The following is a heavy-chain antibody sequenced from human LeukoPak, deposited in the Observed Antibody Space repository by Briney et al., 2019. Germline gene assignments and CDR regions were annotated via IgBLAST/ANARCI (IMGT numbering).Heavy chain of an antibody. V-gene: IGHV4-4*07. CDR2: INSNGDT. CDR3: ARDRGLDGSDQLDS. D-gene: IGHD3-10*01. CDR1: GGSISSYH. Sequence: PSETLSLTCTVSGGSISSYHWIWIRQPAGKGLEWIGRINSNGDTVYNPSLKSRATMSLDMTNNQFSLKLSSVTAADTAVYSCARDRGLDGSDQLDSWGPGTLVTVSS. J-gene: IGHJ5*01.